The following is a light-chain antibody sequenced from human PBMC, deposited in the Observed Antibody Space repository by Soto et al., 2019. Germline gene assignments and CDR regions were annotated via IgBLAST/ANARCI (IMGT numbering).Light chain of an antibody. V-gene: IGKV1-5*03. CDR3: QQYNSYSPLT. CDR1: QSISSW. J-gene: IGKJ4*01. CDR2: KAS. Sequence: DIQMTQSPSTLSASVGDRVTITCRASQSISSWLAWYQQKPGKATKLLIYKASGLESGVPSRLSGSGSGTDFALTISSLQPDDFATYYCQQYNSYSPLTFGGGTKVDIK.